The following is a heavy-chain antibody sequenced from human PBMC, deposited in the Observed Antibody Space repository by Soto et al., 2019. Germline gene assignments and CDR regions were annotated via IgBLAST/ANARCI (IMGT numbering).Heavy chain of an antibody. V-gene: IGHV3-23*01. D-gene: IGHD4-4*01. CDR3: AKDSNKYSSSLRGRYFDY. CDR2: ISGGGSNT. J-gene: IGHJ4*02. CDR1: GFPFSSYV. Sequence: GGSLRLSCAASGFPFSSYVISWVRQAPGKGLEWVSGISGGGSNTFYADYVKGRFTISRDNSKNTLLLQMNSLGAEDTAVYYCAKDSNKYSSSLRGRYFDYWGQGIGVTVSS.